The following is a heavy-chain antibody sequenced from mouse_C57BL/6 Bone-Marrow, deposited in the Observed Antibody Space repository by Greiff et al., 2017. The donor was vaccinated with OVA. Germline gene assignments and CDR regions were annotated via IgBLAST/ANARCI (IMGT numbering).Heavy chain of an antibody. Sequence: VQLQQSGAELVKPGASVKMSCKASGYTFTSYWITWVKQRPGQGLEWIGDLYPGSGSTNYNENFKSKATLTVDTSSSTAYMQRSSLTSEDSAVYYCARSCVPCDCYCDVWGTGTTVTVSS. CDR1: GYTFTSYW. J-gene: IGHJ1*03. V-gene: IGHV1-55*01. CDR2: LYPGSGST. CDR3: ARSCVPCDCYCDV.